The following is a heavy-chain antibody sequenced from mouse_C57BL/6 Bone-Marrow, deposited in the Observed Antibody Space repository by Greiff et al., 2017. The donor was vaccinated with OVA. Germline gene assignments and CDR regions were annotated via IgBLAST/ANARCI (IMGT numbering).Heavy chain of an antibody. CDR2: ISNLAYSI. J-gene: IGHJ2*01. V-gene: IGHV5-15*01. Sequence: DVKLVESGGGLVQPGGSLKLSCAASGFTFSDYGMAWVRQAPRKGPEWVAFISNLAYSIYYADTVTGRFTISRENAKNTLYLEMSSLRSEDTAMYYCARQGGWDWFDYWGHGTTLTVSS. D-gene: IGHD4-1*01. CDR1: GFTFSDYG. CDR3: ARQGGWDWFDY.